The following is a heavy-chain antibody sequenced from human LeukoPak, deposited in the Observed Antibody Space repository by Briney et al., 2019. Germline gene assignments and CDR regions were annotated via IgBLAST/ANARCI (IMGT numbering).Heavy chain of an antibody. Sequence: HPGGSLRLSCAASGFTFSSYGMHWVRQAPGKGLEWVAVISYDGSSKYYADSVKGRFTISRDNSKNTLYLQMNSLRAEDTAVYYCAKDPYDSSGYYLGGPDYWGQGTLVTVSS. CDR1: GFTFSSYG. CDR2: ISYDGSSK. V-gene: IGHV3-30*18. CDR3: AKDPYDSSGYYLGGPDY. J-gene: IGHJ4*02. D-gene: IGHD3-22*01.